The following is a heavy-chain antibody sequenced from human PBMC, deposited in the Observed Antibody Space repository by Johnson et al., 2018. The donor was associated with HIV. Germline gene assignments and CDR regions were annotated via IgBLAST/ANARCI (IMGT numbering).Heavy chain of an antibody. CDR1: GFTFSTNW. J-gene: IGHJ3*02. CDR3: ARVQLLADDVFNI. V-gene: IGHV3-74*01. Sequence: VQLVESGGDLVQPGGSLRLSCVGSGFTFSTNWMHWVRQAPGKGLVWVSRINSDGSSTSYAESVKGRFTISRDNAKNTLYLRMDSLGAEDTAVYYCARVQLLADDVFNIWGQGTTVTVSS. D-gene: IGHD3-10*01. CDR2: INSDGSST.